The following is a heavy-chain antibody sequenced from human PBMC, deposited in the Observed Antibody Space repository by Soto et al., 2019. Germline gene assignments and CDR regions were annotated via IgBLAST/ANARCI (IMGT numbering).Heavy chain of an antibody. D-gene: IGHD2-8*02. V-gene: IGHV3-13*01. CDR1: GFTFSAFD. CDR3: SRQASYWQGGGGWFDP. Sequence: EVQLVESGGGLVEPGGSLRLSCAASGFTFSAFDMHWVRQATGKGLEWVAAIGTQHDTYYPDSVKGRFTISRENAKNPLYLQMNSQRAGDPAVYYCSRQASYWQGGGGWFDPWGQGTLVTVSS. J-gene: IGHJ5*02. CDR2: IGTQHDT.